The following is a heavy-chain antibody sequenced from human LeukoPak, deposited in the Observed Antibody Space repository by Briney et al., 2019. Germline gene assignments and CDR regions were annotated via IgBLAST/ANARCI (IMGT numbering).Heavy chain of an antibody. CDR2: ISSSSSTI. J-gene: IGHJ4*02. V-gene: IGHV3-48*01. CDR3: ARVRLLFLRSGGHSDY. Sequence: PGGSLRLSCAASGFIFSSYSMNWVRQAPGKGLEWVSYISSSSSTIYYADSVKGRFTISRDNAKNSLYLQMNSLRAEDTAVYFCARVRLLFLRSGGHSDYWGQGTLVTVSS. D-gene: IGHD2-21*02. CDR1: GFIFSSYS.